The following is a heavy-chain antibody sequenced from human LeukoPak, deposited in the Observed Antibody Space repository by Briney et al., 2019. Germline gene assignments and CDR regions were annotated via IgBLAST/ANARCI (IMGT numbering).Heavy chain of an antibody. CDR1: GGSVSSSRYY. CDR3: ARLSWPPILFDL. D-gene: IGHD2/OR15-2a*01. V-gene: IGHV4-61*01. CDR2: IYHGSA. Sequence: SETLSLTCTVSGGSVSSSRYYWTWVRQPPGKGLEWIGYIYHGSATYNPSLESRVTISVDTSKNQFSLKLSSVTAADTAVYYCARLSWPPILFDLWGRGTLVTVSS. J-gene: IGHJ2*01.